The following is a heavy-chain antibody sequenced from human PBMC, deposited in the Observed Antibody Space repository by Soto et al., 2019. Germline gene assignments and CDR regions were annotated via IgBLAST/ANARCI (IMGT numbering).Heavy chain of an antibody. Sequence: GASVKVSCKASGYTFSSHATHWVRQAPGQRLEWMGWINGGNGDTKYSQKFQDRVTITRDTSASTAYMELNSLKIDDTAVYYCTSRRDWTAVDPFDYWGLGTLVTVSS. CDR3: TSRRDWTAVDPFDY. CDR2: INGGNGDT. V-gene: IGHV1-3*01. D-gene: IGHD5-18*01. CDR1: GYTFSSHA. J-gene: IGHJ4*02.